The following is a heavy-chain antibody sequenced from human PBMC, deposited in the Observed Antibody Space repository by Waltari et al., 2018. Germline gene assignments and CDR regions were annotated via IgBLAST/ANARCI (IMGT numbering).Heavy chain of an antibody. V-gene: IGHV1-2*02. Sequence: QVHLVQSGAEVKEPGASVKVSCKASGYTFAGYYMQWVRQAPGQGLEWMGVINPKGVGKKYAQKFQGRVNMTRNTSISTAYMELSRRKSDETAVYYCVREGDDWAGGGGDYYFDYWGPGTLVTVSS. CDR1: GYTFAGYY. CDR3: VREGDDWAGGGGDYYFDY. J-gene: IGHJ4*02. D-gene: IGHD3-16*01. CDR2: INPKGVGK.